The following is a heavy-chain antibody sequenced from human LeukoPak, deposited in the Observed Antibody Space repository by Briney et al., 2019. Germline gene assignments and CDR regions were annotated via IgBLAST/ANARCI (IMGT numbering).Heavy chain of an antibody. J-gene: IGHJ3*02. CDR2: IHYSGST. V-gene: IGHV4-39*07. D-gene: IGHD3-10*01. CDR3: ARVRISMVRGFSYDVFDI. Sequence: SETLSLTCTASGGSIRTSGYYWGWIRQPPGKGLDWIGIIHYSGSTYYNPSLKSRVTISGDMSKNQFSLKLSSVTAADTAVYYCARVRISMVRGFSYDVFDIWGQGTRVTVSS. CDR1: GGSIRTSGYY.